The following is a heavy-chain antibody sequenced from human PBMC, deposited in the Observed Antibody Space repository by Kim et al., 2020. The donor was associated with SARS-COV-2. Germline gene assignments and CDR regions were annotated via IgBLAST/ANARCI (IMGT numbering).Heavy chain of an antibody. CDR2: IYYSGST. V-gene: IGHV4-61*01. CDR3: ARESNFSCSSTSCYGM. D-gene: IGHD2-2*01. Sequence: SETLSLTCTVSGGSVSSGSYYWSWIRQPPGKGLEWIGYIYYSGSTNYNPSLKSRVTISVDTSKNQFSLKLSSVTAADTAVYYCARESNFSCSSTSCYGM. J-gene: IGHJ6*01. CDR1: GGSVSSGSYY.